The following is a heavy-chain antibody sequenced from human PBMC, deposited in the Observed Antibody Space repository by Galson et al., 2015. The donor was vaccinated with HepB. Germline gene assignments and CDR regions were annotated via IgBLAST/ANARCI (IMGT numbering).Heavy chain of an antibody. CDR1: GFIFSNDG. CDR2: IRYDGSNK. Sequence: SLRLSCAASGFIFSNDGMHWVRQAPGKGLGWVAFIRYDGSNKYYADYVKGRFTISRGNSKNTLYLQMNSLRAEDTAVYYCAKSEGVGAFDVLGQGTMVTVS. D-gene: IGHD3-16*01. CDR3: AKSEGVGAFDV. V-gene: IGHV3-30*02. J-gene: IGHJ3*01.